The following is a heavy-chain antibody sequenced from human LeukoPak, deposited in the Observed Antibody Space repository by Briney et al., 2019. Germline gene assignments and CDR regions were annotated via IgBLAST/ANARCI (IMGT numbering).Heavy chain of an antibody. CDR1: GYTFTSYG. D-gene: IGHD3-10*01. V-gene: IGHV1-69*13. CDR2: IIPIFGTA. Sequence: ASVKVSCKASGYTFTSYGISWVRQAPGQGLEWMGGIIPIFGTANYAQKFQGRVTITADESTSTAYMELSSLRSEDTAVYYCARGYLVRGVISWFDPWGQGTLVTVSS. J-gene: IGHJ5*02. CDR3: ARGYLVRGVISWFDP.